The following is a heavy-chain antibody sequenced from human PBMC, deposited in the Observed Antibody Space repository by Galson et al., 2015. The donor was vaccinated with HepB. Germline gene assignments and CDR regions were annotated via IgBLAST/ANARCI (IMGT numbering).Heavy chain of an antibody. Sequence: SLRLSCAASGLTFSDYYMSWIRQAPGKGLEWVSYISGTGSYTNYADSVKGRFTISRDNAKNSLYLQMNSLRAEDTAVYYCAREDTMVRGVRGWFDPWGQGTLVTVSS. J-gene: IGHJ5*02. CDR2: ISGTGSYT. D-gene: IGHD3-10*01. V-gene: IGHV3-11*05. CDR1: GLTFSDYY. CDR3: AREDTMVRGVRGWFDP.